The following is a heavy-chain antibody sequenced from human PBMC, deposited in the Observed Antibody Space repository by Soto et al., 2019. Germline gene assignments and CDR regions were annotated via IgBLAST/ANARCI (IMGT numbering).Heavy chain of an antibody. CDR1: GDSVSSNSAA. J-gene: IGHJ4*02. D-gene: IGHD4-17*01. V-gene: IGHV6-1*01. CDR3: AREASVPDMTTVTTPFDY. CDR2: TYYRSKWDN. Sequence: SQTLSLTCAISGDSVSSNSAAWNWIRQSPSRGLEWLGRTYYRSKWDNDYAVSVKSRITINPDTSKNQFSLQLNSVTPEDTAVYYCAREASVPDMTTVTTPFDYWGQGTLVTVSS.